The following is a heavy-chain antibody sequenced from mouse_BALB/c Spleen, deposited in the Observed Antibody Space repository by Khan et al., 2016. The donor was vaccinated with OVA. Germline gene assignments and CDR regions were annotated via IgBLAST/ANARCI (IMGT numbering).Heavy chain of an antibody. CDR2: MYPGSGSA. J-gene: IGHJ3*01. CDR1: GYTFTDYV. V-gene: IGHV1-77*01. Sequence: QVQLQQSGPELVKPGASVKMSCKASGYTFTDYVITWVKQRTGQGLEWIGEMYPGSGSAYYNEKFKDKATLTADKSSDTADMQLSSLTSEDSAVYFCARRYDGAWFAYWGQGTLVTASA. D-gene: IGHD1-1*01. CDR3: ARRYDGAWFAY.